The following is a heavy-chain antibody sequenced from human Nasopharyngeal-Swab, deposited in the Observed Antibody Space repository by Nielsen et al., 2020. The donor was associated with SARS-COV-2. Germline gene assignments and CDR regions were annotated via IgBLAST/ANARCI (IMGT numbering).Heavy chain of an antibody. J-gene: IGHJ6*02. CDR2: INHSGST. Sequence: CSSQSPGKGLEWIGEINHSGSTNYNPSLKSRVTISVDTSKNQFSLKLSSVTAADTAVYYCARGRASYYYYGMDVWGQGTTVTVSS. CDR3: ARGRASYYYYGMDV. V-gene: IGHV4-34*01.